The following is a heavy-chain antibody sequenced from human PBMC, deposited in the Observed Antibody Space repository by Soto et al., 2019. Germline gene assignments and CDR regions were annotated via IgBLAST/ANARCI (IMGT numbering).Heavy chain of an antibody. V-gene: IGHV4-39*01. D-gene: IGHD6-13*01. CDR1: GGSMRSSSYY. Sequence: PSETLSLTCTVSGGSMRSSSYYWGWIRQPPGKGLEWIGSIYYSGSTYYNPSLKSRVTISVDTSKNQFSLKLSSVTAADTAVYYCARPPTDAAAGYFDYWGQGMLVTVSS. CDR3: ARPPTDAAAGYFDY. CDR2: IYYSGST. J-gene: IGHJ4*02.